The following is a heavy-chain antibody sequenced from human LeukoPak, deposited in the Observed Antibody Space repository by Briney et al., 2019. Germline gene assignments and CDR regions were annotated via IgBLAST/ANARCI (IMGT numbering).Heavy chain of an antibody. D-gene: IGHD3-3*01. V-gene: IGHV4-38-2*01. CDR3: ARVVRKYDFWSGYYDY. CDR1: GYSISSGYY. CDR2: IYHSGST. Sequence: SETLSLTCAVSGYSISSGYYWGWIRQPPGKGLEWIGTIYHSGSTYYNPSLKSRVTISVDTSKNQFSLKLSSVTAADTAVYYCARVVRKYDFWSGYYDYWGQGTLVTVSS. J-gene: IGHJ4*02.